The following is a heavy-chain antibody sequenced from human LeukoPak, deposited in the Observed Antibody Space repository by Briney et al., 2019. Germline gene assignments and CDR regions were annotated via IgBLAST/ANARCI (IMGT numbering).Heavy chain of an antibody. CDR1: GYTFTGYY. J-gene: IGHJ5*02. D-gene: IGHD2-15*01. CDR2: INPNSGGT. Sequence: GASVTVSCKTSGYTFTGYYMHWVRQAPGQGLEWMGWINPNSGGTNYAQKFQGWVTMTRDTSISTAYMELSRLRSDDTAVYYCARFGCSGGSCYSNWFDPWGQGTLVTVSS. CDR3: ARFGCSGGSCYSNWFDP. V-gene: IGHV1-2*04.